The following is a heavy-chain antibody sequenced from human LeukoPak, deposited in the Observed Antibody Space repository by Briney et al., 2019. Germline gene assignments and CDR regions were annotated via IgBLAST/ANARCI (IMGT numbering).Heavy chain of an antibody. D-gene: IGHD3-3*01. J-gene: IGHJ4*02. CDR1: GYTFTGYY. CDR2: IIPIFGTA. CDR3: ARGHGLRFLEWLFSDDY. V-gene: IGHV1-69*13. Sequence: ASVNVSCKASGYTFTGYYMHWVRQAPGQGLEWMGGIIPIFGTANYAQKFQGRVTITADESTSTAYMELSSLRSEDTAVYYCARGHGLRFLEWLFSDDYWGQGTLVTVSS.